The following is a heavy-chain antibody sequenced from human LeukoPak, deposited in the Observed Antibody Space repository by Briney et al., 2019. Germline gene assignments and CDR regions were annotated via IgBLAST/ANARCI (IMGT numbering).Heavy chain of an antibody. V-gene: IGHV3-23*01. CDR3: AKARSGYSSYYFDY. Sequence: PGGSLRLSCAASGFTFTSNAMSWVPQAPGRGREWVSPISGSGGSTYYADSVKGRFTTSRDNSKNTLYLQMNSLRAEDTAVYYCAKARSGYSSYYFDYWGQGTLVTVSS. J-gene: IGHJ4*02. D-gene: IGHD3-3*01. CDR2: ISGSGGST. CDR1: GFTFTSNA.